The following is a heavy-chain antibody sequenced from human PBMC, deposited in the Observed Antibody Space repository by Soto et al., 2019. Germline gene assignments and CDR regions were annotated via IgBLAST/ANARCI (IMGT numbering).Heavy chain of an antibody. J-gene: IGHJ4*02. CDR1: GGSISSYY. CDR3: ARWYGGSLDY. D-gene: IGHD4-17*01. Sequence: SETLSLTCPVSGGSISSYYWSWIRQPPGKGPEWIGYIYYSGSTNYNPSLKSRVTISVDTSKNQFSLKLSSVTAADTAVYYCARWYGGSLDYWGQGTLVTVSS. CDR2: IYYSGST. V-gene: IGHV4-59*01.